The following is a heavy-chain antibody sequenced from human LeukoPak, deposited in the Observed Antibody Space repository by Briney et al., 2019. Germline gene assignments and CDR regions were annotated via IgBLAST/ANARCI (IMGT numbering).Heavy chain of an antibody. V-gene: IGHV3-53*01. D-gene: IGHD6-13*01. CDR1: GFSLSNYW. J-gene: IGHJ4*02. CDR2: IYSDDST. CDR3: ASRPRDAAALDY. Sequence: GGSLRLSCAASGFSLSNYWMHWVRQAPGQGLDWVSVIYSDDSTYYADSVKGRFTISRDNSKNTLNLQMNSLRAEDTAVYYCASRPRDAAALDYWGQGTLVTVSS.